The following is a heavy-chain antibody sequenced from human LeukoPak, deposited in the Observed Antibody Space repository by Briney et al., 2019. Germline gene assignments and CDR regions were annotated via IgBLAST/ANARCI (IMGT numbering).Heavy chain of an antibody. D-gene: IGHD6-6*01. J-gene: IGHJ6*03. CDR1: GFTVSNNY. CDR2: IYTGVST. Sequence: GGSLRLSCAASGFTVSNNYMSWVRQAPGKGLEWVSVIYTGVSTYYADSVKGRFSISRDNSKNTLYLQMNSLRAEDTGVYYYARVRPHPIIDVWGKGTTVTVSS. V-gene: IGHV3-53*01. CDR3: ARVRPHPIIDV.